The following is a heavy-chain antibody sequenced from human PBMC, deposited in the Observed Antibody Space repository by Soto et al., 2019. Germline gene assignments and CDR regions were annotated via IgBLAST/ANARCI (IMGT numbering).Heavy chain of an antibody. V-gene: IGHV3-33*08. CDR2: IWYDGSNK. CDR1: GFTFSSYG. CDR3: ARASSPSGSFYYYYMDV. J-gene: IGHJ6*03. D-gene: IGHD1-26*01. Sequence: GGSLRLSCAASGFTFSSYGMHWVRQAPGKGLEWVAVIWYDGSNKYYADSVKGRFTISRDNSKNTLYLQMNSLRAEDTAVYYCARASSPSGSFYYYYMDVWGKGNTVTVSS.